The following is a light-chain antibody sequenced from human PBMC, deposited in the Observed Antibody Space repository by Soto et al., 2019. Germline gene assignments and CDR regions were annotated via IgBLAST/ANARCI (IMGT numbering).Light chain of an antibody. J-gene: IGKJ4*01. CDR2: GAS. CDR1: LSLSSSY. Sequence: EIVLTQSPGTLSLSPGERATLSCRASLSLSSSYLAWYQQKPGQAPRLLIYGASSRATGIPDRFSGSGSGTDFTLTISRLEPEDFAVYYCQQYDSAPPLTFGGGTKVEIK. CDR3: QQYDSAPPLT. V-gene: IGKV3-20*01.